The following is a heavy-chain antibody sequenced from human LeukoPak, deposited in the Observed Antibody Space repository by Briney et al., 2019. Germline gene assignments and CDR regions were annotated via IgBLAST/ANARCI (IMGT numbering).Heavy chain of an antibody. D-gene: IGHD4-17*01. V-gene: IGHV3-48*04. J-gene: IGHJ4*02. CDR3: ARDYGDYEIIFDY. CDR1: GFTFRTYS. CDR2: ISGSRNTT. Sequence: GGSLRLSCAASGFTFRTYSMNWVRQAPGKGLEWLSYISGSRNTTFYADSVKGRFTISRDNAKTSLYLQMNSLRAEDTAVYYCARDYGDYEIIFDYWGQGALVTVSS.